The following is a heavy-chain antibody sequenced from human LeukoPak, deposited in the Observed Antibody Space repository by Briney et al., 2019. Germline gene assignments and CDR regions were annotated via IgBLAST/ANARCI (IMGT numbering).Heavy chain of an antibody. J-gene: IGHJ6*03. CDR2: ISYDGSNK. D-gene: IGHD3-3*01. Sequence: PGGSLRLSCAASGFTFSSYAMHWVRQAPGKGLEWVAVISYDGSNKYYADSVKGRFTISRDNSKNTLYLQMNSLRAEDTAVYYCARESTIFGVYYYMDVWGKGTTVTVSS. CDR3: ARESTIFGVYYYMDV. V-gene: IGHV3-30-3*01. CDR1: GFTFSSYA.